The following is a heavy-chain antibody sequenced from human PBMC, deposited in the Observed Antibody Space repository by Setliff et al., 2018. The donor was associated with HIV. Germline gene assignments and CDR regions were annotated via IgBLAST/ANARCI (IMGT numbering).Heavy chain of an antibody. CDR1: GFTFSVHG. J-gene: IGHJ4*02. CDR3: AKDGDFRNSTYYFDS. Sequence: GGSLRLSCAASGFTFSVHGMHWVRKAPGRGLEWVAFINYDEGYEYYADSVQGRVTISRDNSKNTVDLQMNSLRLEDTGVYYCAKDGDFRNSTYYFDSWGRGTLVTVSS. CDR2: INYDEGYE. V-gene: IGHV3-30*02. D-gene: IGHD7-27*01.